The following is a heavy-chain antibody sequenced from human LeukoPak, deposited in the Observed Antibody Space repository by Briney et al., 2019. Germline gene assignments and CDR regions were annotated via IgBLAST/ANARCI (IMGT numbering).Heavy chain of an antibody. V-gene: IGHV3-23*01. CDR1: GFIFNKYA. D-gene: IGHD2-15*01. CDR2: IRESGGDT. Sequence: GGSLRLSCAASGFIFNKYAMNWVRQAPGKGLEWVSTIRESGGDTYYTDSVKGRFTISIDDSNSTLYLQMDSLRAEDTAVYYCAEVLFAGSHAIFDYWGQGTLVTVSS. J-gene: IGHJ4*02. CDR3: AEVLFAGSHAIFDY.